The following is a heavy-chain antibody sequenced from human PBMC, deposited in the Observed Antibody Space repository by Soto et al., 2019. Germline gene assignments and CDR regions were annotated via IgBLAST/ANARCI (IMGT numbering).Heavy chain of an antibody. CDR1: GFTFNNAW. CDR3: TTGYCTSAVCYNYFDD. CDR2: IKRKTDGGTT. Sequence: EVQLVESGGGLVKPGGSLRLSCAASGFTFNNAWMNWVRQAPGKGLEWVGSIKRKTDGGTTDYGAPVTGRFTISRDDSKNMLYLQMNSLKTEDTAVYYCTTGYCTSAVCYNYFDDWGQGTLVTVFS. V-gene: IGHV3-15*07. D-gene: IGHD2-8*01. J-gene: IGHJ4*02.